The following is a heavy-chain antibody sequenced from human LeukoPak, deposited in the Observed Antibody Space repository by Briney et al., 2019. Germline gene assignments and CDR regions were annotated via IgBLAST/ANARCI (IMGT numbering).Heavy chain of an antibody. CDR2: IYGGSST. J-gene: IGHJ3*01. CDR3: ARASKVEAFDV. Sequence: GGSLRLSCAASGVTVSSTYMSWVRQAPGKGLEWVSVIYGGSSTYNADSVKGRFTISRDNSKNTLFLQMNSLRAEDTAVYYCARASKVEAFDVWGQETMVTVSS. V-gene: IGHV3-66*01. D-gene: IGHD2-15*01. CDR1: GVTVSSTY.